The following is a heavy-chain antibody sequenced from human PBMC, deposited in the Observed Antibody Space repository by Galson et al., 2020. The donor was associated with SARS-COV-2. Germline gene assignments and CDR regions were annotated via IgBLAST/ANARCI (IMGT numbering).Heavy chain of an antibody. Sequence: GGSLRLSCAASGFTFSSYWMSWVRQDPGKGLEWVANIKQDGSEKYYVDSVKGRFTISRDNAKNSLYLQMNSLRAEDTAVYYCARGVCSGGSCYSGVVDYWGQGTLVTVSS. CDR2: IKQDGSEK. CDR1: GFTFSSYW. CDR3: ARGVCSGGSCYSGVVDY. J-gene: IGHJ4*02. V-gene: IGHV3-7*03. D-gene: IGHD2-15*01.